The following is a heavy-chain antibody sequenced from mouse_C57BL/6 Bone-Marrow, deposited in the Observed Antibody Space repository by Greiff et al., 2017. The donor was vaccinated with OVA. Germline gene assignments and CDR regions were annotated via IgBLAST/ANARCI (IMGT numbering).Heavy chain of an antibody. D-gene: IGHD2-2*01. J-gene: IGHJ4*01. CDR3: TRSYGYASYYYAMDY. V-gene: IGHV5-9-1*02. CDR1: GFTFSSYA. Sequence: EVNVVESGEGLVKPGGSLKLSCAASGFTFSSYAMSWVRQTPEKRLEWVAYISSGGDYIYYADTVKGRFTISRDNARNTLYLQMSSLKSEDTAMYYCTRSYGYASYYYAMDYWGQGTSVTVSS. CDR2: ISSGGDYI.